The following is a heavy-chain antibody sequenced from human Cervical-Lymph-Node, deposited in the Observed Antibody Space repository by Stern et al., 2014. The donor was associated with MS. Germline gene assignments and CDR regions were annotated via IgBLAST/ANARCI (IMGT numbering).Heavy chain of an antibody. CDR3: VRTESFYYYDGMDV. CDR2: ISHDGSNK. Sequence: QVQLVESGGGVVPPGRSLRLSCADSGSTFSKSAMHWVRQAPGKGLEWVAGISHDGSNKQYGDSVKGRLAISRDNSRNTLALEIYSLRAEDTAVYYCVRTESFYYYDGMDVWGHGPTVIVSS. J-gene: IGHJ6*02. V-gene: IGHV3-30*09. CDR1: GSTFSKSA.